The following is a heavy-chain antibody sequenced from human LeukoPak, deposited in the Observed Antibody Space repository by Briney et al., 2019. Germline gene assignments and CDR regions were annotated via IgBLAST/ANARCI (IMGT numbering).Heavy chain of an antibody. Sequence: GASVKVSCKASGYTFTSYGISWVRQAPRQRLEWLGWISAYNGSTNYAQTLDDRLTLTTDTSTSTVYMELMSLSSDDTAQYSCARDSVRHCSGGSCRYQLYGMDAWGQGTTLTVSS. CDR3: ARDSVRHCSGGSCRYQLYGMDA. J-gene: IGHJ6*02. CDR2: ISAYNGST. D-gene: IGHD2-15*01. CDR1: GYTFTSYG. V-gene: IGHV1-18*01.